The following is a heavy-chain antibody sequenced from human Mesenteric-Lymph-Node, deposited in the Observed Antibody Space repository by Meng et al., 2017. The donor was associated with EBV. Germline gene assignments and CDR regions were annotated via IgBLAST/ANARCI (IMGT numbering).Heavy chain of an antibody. J-gene: IGHJ4*02. CDR2: IHNSGST. D-gene: IGHD6-19*01. V-gene: IGHV4-31*03. CDR1: GDSMSLGVYY. CDR3: ASIIRYSSDRYPHDS. Sequence: VLLQWSVPGVVKPSQTLYSTYTVSGDSMSLGVYYWVWIRQHPGKGLEWIGYIHNSGSTYYNPSLKSRVTISADTSKNQFSLKLSSVTAADTAVYYCASIIRYSSDRYPHDSWGQGTLVTVS.